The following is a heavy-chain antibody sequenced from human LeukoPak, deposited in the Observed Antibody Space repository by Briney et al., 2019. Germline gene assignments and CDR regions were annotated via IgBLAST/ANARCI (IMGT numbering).Heavy chain of an antibody. CDR3: AKEPLPYYSSSYFDY. D-gene: IGHD6-13*01. CDR2: IRYDGSNK. J-gene: IGHJ4*02. V-gene: IGHV3-30*02. CDR1: GFTFSSYG. Sequence: PGGSLRLSCAASGFTFSSYGMHWVRQAPGKGLEWVAFIRYDGSNKYYADSVKGRFTISGDNSKNTLYLQMNSLRAEDTAVYYCAKEPLPYYSSSYFDYWGQGTLVTVSS.